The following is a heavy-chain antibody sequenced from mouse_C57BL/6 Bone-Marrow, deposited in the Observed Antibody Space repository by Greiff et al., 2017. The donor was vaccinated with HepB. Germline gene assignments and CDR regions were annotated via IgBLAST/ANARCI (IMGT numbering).Heavy chain of an antibody. CDR1: GFNIKNTY. D-gene: IGHD1-1*01. V-gene: IGHV14-3*01. CDR3: TRGGHYGAWFAY. CDR2: IDPANGNT. J-gene: IGHJ3*01. Sequence: EVKVVESVAELVRPGASVKLSCTASGFNIKNTYMHWVKQRPEQGLEWIGRIDPANGNTKYAPKFQGKATITADTSSNTAYLQLSSLTSEDTTIYCCTRGGHYGAWFAYWGQGTLVTVSA.